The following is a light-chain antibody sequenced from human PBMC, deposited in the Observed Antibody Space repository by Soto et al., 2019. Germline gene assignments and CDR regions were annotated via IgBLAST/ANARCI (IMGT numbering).Light chain of an antibody. CDR3: TSYTSGSTLV. J-gene: IGLJ1*01. V-gene: IGLV2-14*01. CDR2: EVD. Sequence: QSVLTQPASVSGSPGQSITISCTGTSSDVGGYNYVSWYQQHPGKAPKLMIYEVDNRPSGVSNRFSGSKSGNTASLTISGLQAEDEADYYCTSYTSGSTLVFGTGTKVTVL. CDR1: SSDVGGYNY.